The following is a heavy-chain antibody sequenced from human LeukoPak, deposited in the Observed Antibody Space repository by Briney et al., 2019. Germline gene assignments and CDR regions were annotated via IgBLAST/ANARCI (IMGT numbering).Heavy chain of an antibody. CDR3: AREGGTMVRGVNSYYYYYMDV. CDR1: GGSISSYY. CDR2: IYYSGST. J-gene: IGHJ6*03. D-gene: IGHD3-10*01. V-gene: IGHV4-59*01. Sequence: PSETLSLTCTVSGGSISSYYWSWIRQPPGKGLEWIGYIYYSGSTNYNPSLKSRVTISVDTSKNQFSLKLSSVTAADTAVYYCAREGGTMVRGVNSYYYYYMDVWGKGTTVTISS.